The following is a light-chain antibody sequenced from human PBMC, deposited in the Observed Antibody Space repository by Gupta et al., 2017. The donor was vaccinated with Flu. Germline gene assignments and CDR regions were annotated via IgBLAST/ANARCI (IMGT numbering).Light chain of an antibody. CDR2: WAS. V-gene: IGKV4-1*01. J-gene: IGKJ3*01. CDR1: QTVLYSSNNENY. Sequence: SLGERATINCKSSQTVLYSSNNENYLAWYQKKPGQPPKLLIYWASTRESGVPDRFSGSGSGTDFTLTISSLQAEDVAVYYCQHYYSSPFTFGPGTKVDIK. CDR3: QHYYSSPFT.